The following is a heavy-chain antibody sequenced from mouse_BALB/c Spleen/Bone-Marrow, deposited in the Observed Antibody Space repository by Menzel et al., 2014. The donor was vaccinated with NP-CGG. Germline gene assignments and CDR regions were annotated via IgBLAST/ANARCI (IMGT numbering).Heavy chain of an antibody. CDR3: ASYYRYDRRFAY. J-gene: IGHJ3*01. V-gene: IGHV14-3*02. D-gene: IGHD2-14*01. Sequence: EVQLQESGAVLVKPGASVKLSCTASGFNIKDTYMHWVKQRPEQGLEWIGRIDPANGNTKYDPKFQGKATITADTSSNTTYLQLGSMTSEDTAVYYCASYYRYDRRFAYWGQGTLVTVSA. CDR2: IDPANGNT. CDR1: GFNIKDTY.